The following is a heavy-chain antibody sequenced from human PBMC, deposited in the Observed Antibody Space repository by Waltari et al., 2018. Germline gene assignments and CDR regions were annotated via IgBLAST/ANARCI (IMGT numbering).Heavy chain of an antibody. Sequence: QVQLQQSGPGLVKPSQTLSLTCAISGDSVSRNSAAWNWIRQSPARGLELLRKTIYRSKWYTAYAVSVKSLITINPDTPKNPFSLQLNCVTPEDTAVYYCARDEGGSHNWFDPWGQGTLVTVSS. CDR1: GDSVSRNSAA. D-gene: IGHD1-26*01. V-gene: IGHV6-1*01. J-gene: IGHJ5*02. CDR3: ARDEGGSHNWFDP. CDR2: TIYRSKWYT.